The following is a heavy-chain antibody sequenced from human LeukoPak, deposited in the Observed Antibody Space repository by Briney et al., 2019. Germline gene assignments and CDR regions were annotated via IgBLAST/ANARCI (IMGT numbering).Heavy chain of an antibody. D-gene: IGHD3-22*01. V-gene: IGHV1-69*05. Sequence: SVKVSCKASGGTFSSYAISWVRQAPGQGLEWMGRIIPIFGTANYAQKFQGRVTITTDESTSTAYMELSSLRSEDTAVYYCAGAGGGHWGSGCYARDWGQGTLVIVSS. CDR3: AGAGGGHWGSGCYARD. J-gene: IGHJ4*02. CDR1: GGTFSSYA. CDR2: IIPIFGTA.